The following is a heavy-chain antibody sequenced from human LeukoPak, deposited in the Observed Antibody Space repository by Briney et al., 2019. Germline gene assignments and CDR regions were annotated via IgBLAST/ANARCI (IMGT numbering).Heavy chain of an antibody. D-gene: IGHD6-6*01. V-gene: IGHV4-34*01. CDR3: ARTPQIAARPYYFDS. CDR1: GGSFSGYY. CDR2: INHRGST. Sequence: SETLSLTCAVYGGSFSGYYWSWIRQPPGKGLEYIGEINHRGSTNYNPSLKSRVTVSVDTSKNQFSLNLTSVTAADTAVYYWARTPQIAARPYYFDSWGQGTLVTVSS. J-gene: IGHJ4*02.